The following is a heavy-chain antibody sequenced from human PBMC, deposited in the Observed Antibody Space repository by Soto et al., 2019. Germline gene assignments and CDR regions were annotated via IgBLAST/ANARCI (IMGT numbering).Heavy chain of an antibody. CDR1: GFTFSSSS. D-gene: IGHD6-19*01. Sequence: EVQLVESGGGLVKPGGSLRLSCAASGFTFSSSSMNWVRQAPGKGLEWVSSISSSSSYIYYADSVKGRFTISRDNAKNSLYLQMNSLRAEDTAVYYCARVRGGWYDYWGQGTLVTVSS. J-gene: IGHJ4*02. V-gene: IGHV3-21*01. CDR3: ARVRGGWYDY. CDR2: ISSSSSYI.